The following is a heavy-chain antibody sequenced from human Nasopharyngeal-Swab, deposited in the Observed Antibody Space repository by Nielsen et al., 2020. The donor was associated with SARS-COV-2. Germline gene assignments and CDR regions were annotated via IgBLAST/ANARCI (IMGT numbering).Heavy chain of an antibody. J-gene: IGHJ6*02. CDR2: INTNTGNP. CDR3: AREASLYYYYGMDV. V-gene: IGHV7-4-1*02. D-gene: IGHD2-2*01. CDR1: GYTFTSYA. Sequence: ASVKVSCKASGYTFTSYAMNWVRQAPGQGLEWMGWINTNTGNPTYAQGFTGRFVFSLDTSVSTAYLQISSLKAEDTAVYYCAREASLYYYYGMDVWGQGTTVTVSS.